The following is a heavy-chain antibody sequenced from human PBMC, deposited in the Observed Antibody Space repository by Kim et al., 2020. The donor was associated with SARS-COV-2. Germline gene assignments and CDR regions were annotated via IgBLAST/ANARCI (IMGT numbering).Heavy chain of an antibody. J-gene: IGHJ3*02. V-gene: IGHV4-59*13. Sequence: SETLSLTCTVSGGSISSYYWSWIRQPPGKGLEWIGYIYYSGSTNYNPSLKSRVTISVDTSKNQFSLKLSSVTAADTAVYYCARQEIDAFDIWGQGTMVTVSS. CDR1: GGSISSYY. CDR3: ARQEIDAFDI. CDR2: IYYSGST.